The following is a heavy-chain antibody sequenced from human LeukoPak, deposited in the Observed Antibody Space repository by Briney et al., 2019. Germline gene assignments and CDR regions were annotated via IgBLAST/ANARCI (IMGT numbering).Heavy chain of an antibody. D-gene: IGHD6-19*01. CDR2: TYYRSKWYN. J-gene: IGHJ4*02. CDR1: GDRVSSNSAA. V-gene: IGHV6-1*01. CDR3: AREGIAVAGTTYYFDY. Sequence: SQTLSLTCAISGDRVSSNSAAWNWIRQSPSKGLKWLGRTYYRSKWYNDYAVSVKSRITINPDTSKNQFSLQLNSVTPEDTAVYYCAREGIAVAGTTYYFDYWGQGTLVTVSS.